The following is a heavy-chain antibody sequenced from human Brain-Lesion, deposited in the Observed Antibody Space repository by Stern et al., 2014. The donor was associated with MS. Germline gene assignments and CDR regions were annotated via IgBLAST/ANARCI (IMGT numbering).Heavy chain of an antibody. CDR2: IFPRDSNT. J-gene: IGHJ4*02. Sequence: VQLVQSGAEVKKPGESLKISCEASGYLFDDYWIGWVRQMSGRGLELVAIIFPRDSNTRYSPSVQGPVTISADKSISTAYLQWSSQRPSDTAMYYCARSPATPSGYDRFDYWGQGALVTVSS. CDR1: GYLFDDYW. D-gene: IGHD5-12*01. V-gene: IGHV5-51*03. CDR3: ARSPATPSGYDRFDY.